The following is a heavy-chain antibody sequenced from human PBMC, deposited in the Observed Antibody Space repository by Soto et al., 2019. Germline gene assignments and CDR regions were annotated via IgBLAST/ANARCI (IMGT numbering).Heavy chain of an antibody. V-gene: IGHV4-31*03. CDR3: ASEDIVVVVAATHVVFDI. J-gene: IGHJ3*02. CDR1: GGSISSCGYY. CDR2: IYYSGST. D-gene: IGHD2-15*01. Sequence: QVQLQESGPGLVKPSQTLSLTCTVSGGSISSCGYYWIWIRQHPGKGLEWIGYIYYSGSTYYTPSLKRRVTISVDTSKNQFSLKLSSVTAAGTAVYYCASEDIVVVVAATHVVFDIWGQGTMVTVSS.